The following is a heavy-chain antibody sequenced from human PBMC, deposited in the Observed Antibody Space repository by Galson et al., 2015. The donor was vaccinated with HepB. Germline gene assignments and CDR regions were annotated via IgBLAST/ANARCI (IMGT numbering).Heavy chain of an antibody. CDR2: IYYNGNT. CDR1: GDSFNSYY. J-gene: IGHJ2*01. Sequence: TLSLTCTVSGDSFNSYYWNWIRQPPGKGLEWIGYIYYNGNTDGNPSLESRVTMSVDTSKNQFSLRLSSVTAADTAVYYCASSYFDILTGYYRFDLWGRGILVTVSS. CDR3: ASSYFDILTGYYRFDL. D-gene: IGHD3-9*01. V-gene: IGHV4-59*01.